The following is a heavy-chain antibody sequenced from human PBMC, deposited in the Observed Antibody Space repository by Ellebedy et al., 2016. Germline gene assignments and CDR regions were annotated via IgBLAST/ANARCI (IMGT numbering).Heavy chain of an antibody. Sequence: ASVKVSCKASGGTFSSYAISWVRQAPGQGLQWMGGIIPFLGIANYAQKFQGRVTITADRSTSTAYMELSSLRSEDTAVYYCARDPTRGDSGYDYGYAFDIWGQGTLVTVSS. CDR3: ARDPTRGDSGYDYGYAFDI. D-gene: IGHD5-12*01. V-gene: IGHV1-69*10. CDR2: IIPFLGIA. J-gene: IGHJ3*02. CDR1: GGTFSSYA.